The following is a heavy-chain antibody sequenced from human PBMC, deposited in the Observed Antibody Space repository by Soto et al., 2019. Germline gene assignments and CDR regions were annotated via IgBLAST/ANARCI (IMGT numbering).Heavy chain of an antibody. CDR3: ARDGTINSPLYYGMHX. CDR2: IFSGGST. Sequence: GGSLRLSCAASGFTVSSSYMSWVRQAPGKGLEWVSLIFSGGSTYYEDSVKGLFTISRDNSKNALYLQMNSLRAEDTAVYYCARDGTINSPLYYGMHXWGQGTKFTVS. V-gene: IGHV3-53*01. J-gene: IGHJ6*02. CDR1: GFTVSSSY. D-gene: IGHD1-1*01.